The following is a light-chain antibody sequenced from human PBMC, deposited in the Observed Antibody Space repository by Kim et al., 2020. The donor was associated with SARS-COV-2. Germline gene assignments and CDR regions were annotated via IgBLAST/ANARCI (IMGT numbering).Light chain of an antibody. CDR2: EDN. V-gene: IGLV6-57*03. J-gene: IGLJ3*02. CDR3: QSYDSSNQGV. CDR1: RGSIASNY. Sequence: KPVTISCTRSRGSIASNYVQWYQQRPGSAPTTVIYEDNQRPSGVPDRFSGSIDSSSNSASLTISGLKTEDEADYYCQSYDSSNQGVFGGGTQLTVL.